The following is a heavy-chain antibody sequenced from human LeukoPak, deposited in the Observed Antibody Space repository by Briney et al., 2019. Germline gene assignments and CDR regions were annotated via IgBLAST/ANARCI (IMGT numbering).Heavy chain of an antibody. CDR2: INPNSGGT. CDR3: ARGSCSGGSCYSRWFDP. Sequence: GASVKVSCKASGYTFTGYYMHWVRQAPGQGLEWMGWINPNSGGTNYAQKFQGRVTMTRDTSISTAYMELGRLRPDDTAVYYCARGSCSGGSCYSRWFDPWGQGTLVTVSS. J-gene: IGHJ5*02. V-gene: IGHV1-2*02. CDR1: GYTFTGYY. D-gene: IGHD2-15*01.